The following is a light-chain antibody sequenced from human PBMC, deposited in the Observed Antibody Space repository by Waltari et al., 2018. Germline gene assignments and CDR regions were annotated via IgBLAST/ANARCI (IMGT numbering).Light chain of an antibody. CDR3: CSYAGRGTYV. V-gene: IGLV2-23*02. J-gene: IGLJ1*01. CDR2: EVF. Sequence: QSALTQPASVSGTPGQSITISCSGTTSDVGSYDLVSWYQQHPGEAPTLLICEVFKRPPDTSSRVSGAKSCSTASLTISGLQPEDEADYYCCSYAGRGTYVFGSGTKVTVL. CDR1: TSDVGSYDL.